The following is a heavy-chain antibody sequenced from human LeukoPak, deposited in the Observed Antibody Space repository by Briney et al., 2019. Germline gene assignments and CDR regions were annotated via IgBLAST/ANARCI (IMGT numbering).Heavy chain of an antibody. CDR3: ARGLVLGSGYDSYDAFDI. J-gene: IGHJ3*02. D-gene: IGHD5-12*01. CDR1: GFTFSSYS. V-gene: IGHV3-21*01. CDR2: ISSSSSYI. Sequence: GGSLRLSCAASGFTFSSYSMNWVRQAPGKGLEWVSSISSSSSYIYYADSVKGRFTISRDNAKNSLYLQMNSLRAEDTAVYYCARGLVLGSGYDSYDAFDIWGQGTMVTVSS.